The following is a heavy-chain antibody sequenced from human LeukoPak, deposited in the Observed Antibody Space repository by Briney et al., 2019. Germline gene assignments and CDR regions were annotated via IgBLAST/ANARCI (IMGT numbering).Heavy chain of an antibody. D-gene: IGHD3-3*01. J-gene: IGHJ2*01. V-gene: IGHV3-13*01. CDR1: GFSFNSYD. Sequence: PGGSLRLSCEASGFSFNSYDMHWVRQVTGKGLEWVSAIGTGGDTYYADFVKGRFTISRENAKKSFYFEMNCLSAGDTAVYYCARDRGYDFWSDSFDLWGRGTLVTVSS. CDR3: ARDRGYDFWSDSFDL. CDR2: IGTGGDT.